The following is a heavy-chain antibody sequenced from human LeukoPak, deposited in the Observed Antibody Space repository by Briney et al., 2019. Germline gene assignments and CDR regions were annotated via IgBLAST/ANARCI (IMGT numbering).Heavy chain of an antibody. V-gene: IGHV3-23*01. J-gene: IGHJ6*03. Sequence: GGSLRLSCAASGFTFSSYAMSWVRQAPGKGLEWVSAISGSGGSTYYADSVKGRFTISRDNSKNSLYLQMNSLRAEDTAVYYCAKDGNRLRRPPNYMDVWGKGTTVTVSS. D-gene: IGHD4-17*01. CDR2: ISGSGGST. CDR1: GFTFSSYA. CDR3: AKDGNRLRRPPNYMDV.